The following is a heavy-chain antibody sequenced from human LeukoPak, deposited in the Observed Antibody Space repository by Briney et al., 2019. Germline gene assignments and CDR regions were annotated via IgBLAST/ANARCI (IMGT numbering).Heavy chain of an antibody. CDR1: GGSISISSYF. D-gene: IGHD3-22*01. J-gene: IGHJ6*03. CDR3: AGLQWFHDYYMDV. V-gene: IGHV4-39*01. Sequence: PSETLSLTCTVSGGSISISSYFWGWIRQPPGKGLEWIGNIYYSGSTYYNPSLKSRVTISVDTSKNQFSLKMSSVTAADTAVYYCAGLQWFHDYYMDVWGKGTTVTISS. CDR2: IYYSGST.